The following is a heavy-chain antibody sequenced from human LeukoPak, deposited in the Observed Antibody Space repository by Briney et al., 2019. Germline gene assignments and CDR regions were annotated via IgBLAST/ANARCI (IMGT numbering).Heavy chain of an antibody. CDR2: IRYDGSNK. Sequence: PGGSLRLSCAASGFTFSSYGMHWVRQAPGKGLEWVAFIRYDGSNKYYADSVKGRFTISRDNSKNTLYLQMNSLRAEDTAVYYCAKTHGYSSGWYFDYWGQGTLVTVSS. CDR3: AKTHGYSSGWYFDY. V-gene: IGHV3-30*02. CDR1: GFTFSSYG. J-gene: IGHJ4*02. D-gene: IGHD6-19*01.